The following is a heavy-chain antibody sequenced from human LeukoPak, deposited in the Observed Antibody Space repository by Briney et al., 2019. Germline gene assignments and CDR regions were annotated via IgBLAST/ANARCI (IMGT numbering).Heavy chain of an antibody. CDR3: AREGGYIAARPYDY. J-gene: IGHJ4*02. CDR1: GFTFSSYS. V-gene: IGHV3-21*01. D-gene: IGHD6-6*01. CDR2: ISSSSSYI. Sequence: GGSLRLSCAAPGFTFSSYSMNWVRQAPGKGLEWVSSISSSSSYIYYADSVKGRFTISRDNAKNSLYLQMNSLRAEDTAVHYCAREGGYIAARPYDYWGQGTLVTVSS.